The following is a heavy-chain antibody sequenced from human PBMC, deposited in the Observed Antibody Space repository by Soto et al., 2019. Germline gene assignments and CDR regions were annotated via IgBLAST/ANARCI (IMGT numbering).Heavy chain of an antibody. J-gene: IGHJ3*01. Sequence: GGSLRLSCGASGFTFSNYWMYWVRQAPGRGLVCVSRISGDGGTTTYVDSVAGRFTISRDNVKNVLYLQMNNLRFDDTAVYYCVRPFGEPPNAFDVWGQGTTVTVSS. CDR3: VRPFGEPPNAFDV. V-gene: IGHV3-74*01. CDR2: ISGDGGTT. D-gene: IGHD3-10*01. CDR1: GFTFSNYW.